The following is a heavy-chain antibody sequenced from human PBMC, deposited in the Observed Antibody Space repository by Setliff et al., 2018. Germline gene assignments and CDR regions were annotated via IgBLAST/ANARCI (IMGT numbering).Heavy chain of an antibody. CDR1: GYTFTCYA. CDR2: INAGNGNT. J-gene: IGHJ6*02. D-gene: IGHD5-12*01. V-gene: IGHV1-3*01. CDR3: ARDPASSGYDTYYYYYYGMDV. Sequence: ASVKVSCKASGYTFTCYAMHWVRQAPGQRLEWMGWINAGNGNTKYSQKFQGRVTITRDTSASTAYMELSSLRSEDTAVYYCARDPASSGYDTYYYYYYGMDVWGQGTTVTVSS.